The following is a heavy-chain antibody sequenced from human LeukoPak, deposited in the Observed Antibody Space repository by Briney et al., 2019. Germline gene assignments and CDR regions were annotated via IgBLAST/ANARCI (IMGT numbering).Heavy chain of an antibody. CDR2: IRAYNGNT. D-gene: IGHD3-10*01. Sequence: ASLRVSCKASVYTFTSYGISWVRQAPGQMLEWVGWIRAYNGNTNYAQKLQGRVTMTTDTSTSTAYMELRSLRSDDTAVYYCARDHTHIMVRGAAYNWFDPWGQGTLVTVSS. CDR1: VYTFTSYG. CDR3: ARDHTHIMVRGAAYNWFDP. J-gene: IGHJ5*02. V-gene: IGHV1-18*01.